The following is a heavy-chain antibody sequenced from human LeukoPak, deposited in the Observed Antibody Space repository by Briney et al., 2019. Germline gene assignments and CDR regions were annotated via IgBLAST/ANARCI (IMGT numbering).Heavy chain of an antibody. CDR1: GFSVSSNY. J-gene: IGHJ6*02. Sequence: PGGSLRLSCAASGFSVSSNYMTWVRQAPGKGLEWVSVIYTGGSTYYADSVKGRFTIFRDKSKNTLYLQMNSLRVEDTAVYYCARDYYYDSSGPGPMDVWGQGTTVTVSS. V-gene: IGHV3-66*02. CDR2: IYTGGST. CDR3: ARDYYYDSSGPGPMDV. D-gene: IGHD3-22*01.